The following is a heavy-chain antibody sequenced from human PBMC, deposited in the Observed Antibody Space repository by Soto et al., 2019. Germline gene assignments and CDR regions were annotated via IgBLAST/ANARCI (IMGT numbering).Heavy chain of an antibody. CDR3: GRVVEGATRHTDLDS. CDR1: GVSIHNSHSF. J-gene: IGHJ5*01. D-gene: IGHD2-21*01. V-gene: IGHV4-39*01. Sequence: ASETLSLTCTVSGVSIHNSHSFWGWIRQPPGKGLEFIGTVYYSGGAHYNSSLKSRVTISVDTANNQVSLRMRSLTAADTAVYYCGRVVEGATRHTDLDSWGQGTLVTVSS. CDR2: VYYSGGA.